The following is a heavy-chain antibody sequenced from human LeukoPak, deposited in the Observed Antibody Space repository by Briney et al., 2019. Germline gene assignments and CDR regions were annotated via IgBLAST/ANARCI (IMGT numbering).Heavy chain of an antibody. D-gene: IGHD6-13*01. Sequence: PSETLSLTCTVSGGSISSYYWSWIRQPPGKGLEWIGYIYYSGSTNYNPSLKSRVTISVDTSKNQFSLKPSSVTAADTAVYYCARWVRDSSSWYFDYWGQGTLVTVSS. CDR2: IYYSGST. J-gene: IGHJ4*02. V-gene: IGHV4-59*01. CDR1: GGSISSYY. CDR3: ARWVRDSSSWYFDY.